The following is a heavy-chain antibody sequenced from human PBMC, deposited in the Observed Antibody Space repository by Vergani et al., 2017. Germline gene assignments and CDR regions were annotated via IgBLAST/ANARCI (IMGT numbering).Heavy chain of an antibody. V-gene: IGHV4-61*02. CDR1: GGSLDIHSQT. D-gene: IGHD2-21*01. CDR3: VRXLHTSYILGAFDI. J-gene: IGHJ3*02. Sequence: QAQLQESGPRLVKPSQTLTLTCSFSGGSLDIHSQTWGWIRQPAGEGLEWIGLIDVKGNSNFSPSLKSRVTMSADASRGRFSLNLRSVTTSDTAVYYCVRXLHTSYILGAFDIWGQGIKVTVSS. CDR2: IDVKGNS.